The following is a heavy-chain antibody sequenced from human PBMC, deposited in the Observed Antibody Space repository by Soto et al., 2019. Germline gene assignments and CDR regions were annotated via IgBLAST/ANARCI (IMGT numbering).Heavy chain of an antibody. CDR1: GFTFSSYA. CDR3: GRFGSTSCDMGSDY. D-gene: IGHD2-2*02. J-gene: IGHJ4*02. V-gene: IGHV3-30-3*01. Sequence: QVQLVESGGGVVQPGRSLRLSCAASGFTFSSYAMNWVRQAPGKGLEWVALISYDGSNKYYADSVKGRFTISIDSSKNTLYLQRNSLRAADTAVYYCGRFGSTSCDMGSDYWGQGTMVTVS. CDR2: ISYDGSNK.